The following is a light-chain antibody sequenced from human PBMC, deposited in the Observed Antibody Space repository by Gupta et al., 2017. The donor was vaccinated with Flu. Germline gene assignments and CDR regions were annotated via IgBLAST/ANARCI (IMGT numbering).Light chain of an antibody. CDR2: KAS. V-gene: IGKV1-5*03. Sequence: DIQMTQSPSTLSASAGDRVTITCRASQSINTWLAWYQQKPGKAPKLLIYKASSLESGVPSRFSGSGSGTEFTLTISSLQPDDFATYYCQQYDSNWYSFGQGTKLEIK. CDR3: QQYDSNWYS. J-gene: IGKJ2*03. CDR1: QSINTW.